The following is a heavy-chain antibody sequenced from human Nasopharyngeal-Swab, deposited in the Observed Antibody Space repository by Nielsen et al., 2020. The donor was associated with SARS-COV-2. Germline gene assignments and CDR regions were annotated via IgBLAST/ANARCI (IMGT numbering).Heavy chain of an antibody. CDR1: GYRFISYW. CDR3: ARTAIEGGYYRGDAFDI. V-gene: IGHV5-51*01. J-gene: IGHJ3*02. Sequence: GASLKISCKGSGYRFISYWIGWVRQMPGKGLEWMGIIYPGDPDTRYSPSFQGQVTISADKSINTAYLQWSSLKASDTAMYYCARTAIEGGYYRGDAFDIWGQGTMVTVSS. CDR2: IYPGDPDT. D-gene: IGHD3-22*01.